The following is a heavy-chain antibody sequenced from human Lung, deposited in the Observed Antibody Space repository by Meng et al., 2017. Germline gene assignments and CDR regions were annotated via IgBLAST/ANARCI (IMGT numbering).Heavy chain of an antibody. CDR1: GGSFSDYY. CDR2: INHSGST. CDR3: ARGPTTMAHDFDY. J-gene: IGHJ4*02. V-gene: IGHV4-34*01. D-gene: IGHD4-11*01. Sequence: GQLQKWAAGLLKPSETLSLTCVVSGGSFSDYYWSWIRQPPGKGLEWIGEINHSGSTNYNPSLESRATISVDTSQNNLSLKLSSVTAADSAVYYCARGPTTMAHDFDYWGQGTLVTVSS.